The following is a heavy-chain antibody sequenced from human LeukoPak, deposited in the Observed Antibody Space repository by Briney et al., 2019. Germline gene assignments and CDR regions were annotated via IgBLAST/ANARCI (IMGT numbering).Heavy chain of an antibody. CDR3: ARDTPAGYYDFWSGHRWFDP. Sequence: SETLSLTCTVSGGSISRYYWSWIRQPPGKGLEWIGYIYYSGSTNYNPSLKSRVTISVDTSKNQFSLKLSSVTAADTAVYYCARDTPAGYYDFWSGHRWFDPWGQGTLVTVSS. V-gene: IGHV4-59*01. J-gene: IGHJ5*02. CDR2: IYYSGST. CDR1: GGSISRYY. D-gene: IGHD3-3*01.